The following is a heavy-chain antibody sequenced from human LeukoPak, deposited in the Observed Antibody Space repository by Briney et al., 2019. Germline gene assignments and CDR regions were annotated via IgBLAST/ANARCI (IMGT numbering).Heavy chain of an antibody. Sequence: GGSLRLSCTASRFTFSTYWMSWVRQAPGKGLEWVANIKEDGSEKHYVDSVKGRFSISRDNAKNSLYLQMNSLRAEDTAVYYCARGRLKFGESSLYGMDVWGQGTTVAVSS. D-gene: IGHD3-10*01. CDR2: IKEDGSEK. CDR1: RFTFSTYW. V-gene: IGHV3-7*01. CDR3: ARGRLKFGESSLYGMDV. J-gene: IGHJ6*02.